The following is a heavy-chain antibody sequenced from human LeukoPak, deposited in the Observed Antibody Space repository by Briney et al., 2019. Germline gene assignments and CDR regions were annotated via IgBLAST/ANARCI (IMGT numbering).Heavy chain of an antibody. CDR2: ISGSGDYT. CDR1: GFTFSGYA. CDR3: ARGRYYGMDV. J-gene: IGHJ6*02. Sequence: GGSRRLSCAVSGFTFSGYAMSWVRQAPGKGLEWVSTISGSGDYTYYADSVKGRFSISRDNSKNTLHLQMNSLRAEDTAVHYCARGRYYGMDVWGQGTTVTVSS. V-gene: IGHV3-23*01.